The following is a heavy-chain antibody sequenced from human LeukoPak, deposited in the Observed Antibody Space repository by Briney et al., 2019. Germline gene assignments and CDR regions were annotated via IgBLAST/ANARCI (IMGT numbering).Heavy chain of an antibody. CDR2: INPNSGGT. D-gene: IGHD2-8*01. CDR3: ARDPPGVRYGRPIFDF. Sequence: ASVKVSCKASGYTFTDYYMHWVRQAPGQGLEWMGWINPNSGGTNYAQKFQGRVTMTRDKSISTAYIELYSLRSDDTAVYYCARDPPGVRYGRPIFDFWGQGTLVTVSS. V-gene: IGHV1-2*02. J-gene: IGHJ4*02. CDR1: GYTFTDYY.